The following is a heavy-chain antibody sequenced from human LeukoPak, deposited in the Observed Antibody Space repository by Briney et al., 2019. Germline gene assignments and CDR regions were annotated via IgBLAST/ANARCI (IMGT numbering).Heavy chain of an antibody. D-gene: IGHD2-15*01. J-gene: IGHJ4*02. CDR2: INHSGST. CDR3: ARGRVNDIVVVVAATTYDY. Sequence: SETLSLTCAVYGGSFSVYYWSWIRQPPGRGLEWIGEINHSGSTNYNPSLKSRVTISVDTSKNQFSLKLSSVTAADTAVYYCARGRVNDIVVVVAATTYDYWGQGTLVTVSS. CDR1: GGSFSVYY. V-gene: IGHV4-34*01.